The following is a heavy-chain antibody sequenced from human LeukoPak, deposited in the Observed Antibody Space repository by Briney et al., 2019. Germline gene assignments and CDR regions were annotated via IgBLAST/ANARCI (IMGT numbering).Heavy chain of an antibody. CDR3: ARDLRSYYYDSSGYSYYFDY. V-gene: IGHV4-4*07. CDR1: GGSISSYY. J-gene: IGHJ4*02. D-gene: IGHD3-22*01. Sequence: SETLSLTCTVSGGSISSYYWSWIRQPAGKGLEWIGRIYTSGSTNYNPSLKSRVTMSVDTSKNQFSLKLSSVTAADTAVYYRARDLRSYYYDSSGYSYYFDYWGQGTLVTVSS. CDR2: IYTSGST.